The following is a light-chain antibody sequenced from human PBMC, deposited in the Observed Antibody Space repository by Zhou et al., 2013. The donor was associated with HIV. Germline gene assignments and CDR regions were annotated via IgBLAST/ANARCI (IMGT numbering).Light chain of an antibody. CDR3: MQGTYYYT. J-gene: IGKJ2*01. CDR1: QSLVHSDGNTY. V-gene: IGKV2-30*02. CDR2: KVS. Sequence: DVVMTQSPLSLPVTLGQPASISCRSSQSLVHSDGNTYLNWFQQRPGQSPRRLIYKVSNRDSGVPDRFSGSGSVTDFTLQISRVEAEDVGVYYCMQGTYYYTFGPGTKLEIK.